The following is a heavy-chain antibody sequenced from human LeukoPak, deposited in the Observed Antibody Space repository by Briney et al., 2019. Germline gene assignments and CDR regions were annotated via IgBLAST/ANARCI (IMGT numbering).Heavy chain of an antibody. J-gene: IGHJ4*02. Sequence: GGSLRLSCAASGFTFGTYEMNWGRQAPGRGVEWGSDISSSVSATYYADSVKGRFTVFRDNTKNSLYLQMNSLTAEDTAVYYCARKISGSYSENIDYWGQGALVTVSS. CDR1: GFTFGTYE. CDR3: ARKISGSYSENIDY. V-gene: IGHV3-48*03. CDR2: ISSSVSAT. D-gene: IGHD1-26*01.